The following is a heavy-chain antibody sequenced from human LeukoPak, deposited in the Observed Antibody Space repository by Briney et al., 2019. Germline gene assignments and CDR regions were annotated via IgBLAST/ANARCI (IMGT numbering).Heavy chain of an antibody. CDR3: ASGREFGWFDP. V-gene: IGHV4-61*02. CDR1: GGSISSGSYY. Sequence: SETLSLTCTVSGGSISSGSYYWSWIRQPAGKGLEWIVRIYTSGSTNYNPSLKSRVTISVDTSKNQFSLKLSSVTAADTAVYYCASGREFGWFDPWGQGTLVTVSS. J-gene: IGHJ5*02. CDR2: IYTSGST. D-gene: IGHD3-10*01.